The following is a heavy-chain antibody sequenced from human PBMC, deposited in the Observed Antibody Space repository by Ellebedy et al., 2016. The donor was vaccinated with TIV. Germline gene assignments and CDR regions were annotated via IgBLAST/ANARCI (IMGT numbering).Heavy chain of an antibody. V-gene: IGHV3-11*01. CDR1: GYIFSDYY. D-gene: IGHD5-18*01. Sequence: GESLKISCAASGYIFSDYYMSWIRQAPGQGLEWLAYVSGSGSNIFYARSVKGRFTISRDNAKKSLYLQMNSLRAEDTAVYYCVRDGHNYGFNWFDSWGQGTRVTVSS. J-gene: IGHJ5*01. CDR3: VRDGHNYGFNWFDS. CDR2: VSGSGSNI.